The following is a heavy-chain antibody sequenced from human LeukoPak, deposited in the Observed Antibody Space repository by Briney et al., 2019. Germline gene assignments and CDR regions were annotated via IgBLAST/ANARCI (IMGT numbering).Heavy chain of an antibody. V-gene: IGHV4-59*02. CDR2: IYYSGST. CDR3: ARGQYYDRVYYFDY. J-gene: IGHJ4*02. D-gene: IGHD3-22*01. Sequence: PSETLSLTCTVSGGSVSSYYWSWIRQPPGKGLEWIGYIYYSGSTNYDPSLKSRVTISVDTSKNQFSLRLRSVTAADTAVYYCARGQYYDRVYYFDYWGQGTLVTVSS. CDR1: GGSVSSYY.